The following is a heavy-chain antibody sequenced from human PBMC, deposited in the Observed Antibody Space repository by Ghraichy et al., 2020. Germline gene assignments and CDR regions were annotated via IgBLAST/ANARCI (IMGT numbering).Heavy chain of an antibody. D-gene: IGHD5-12*01. CDR3: AKVLIVATISGHYYGMDV. CDR1: GFTFSSYG. V-gene: IGHV3-30*02. Sequence: GESLNISCAASGFTFSSYGMHWVRQAPGKGLEWVAFIRYDGSNKYYADSVKGRFTISRDNSKNTLYLQMNSLRAEDTAVYYCAKVLIVATISGHYYGMDVWGQGTTVTVSS. J-gene: IGHJ6*02. CDR2: IRYDGSNK.